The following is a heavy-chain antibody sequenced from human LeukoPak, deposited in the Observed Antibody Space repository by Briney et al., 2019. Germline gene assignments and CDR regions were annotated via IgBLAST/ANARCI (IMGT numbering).Heavy chain of an antibody. V-gene: IGHV1-18*01. CDR1: GYTFTSYG. CDR3: AREQVYYDILTGSHYYGMDV. Sequence: ASVKVSCKASGYTFTSYGISWVRQAPGQGLEGMGWISAYNGNTNYAQKLQGRVTMTTDTSTSTAYMELRSLRSDDTAVYYCAREQVYYDILTGSHYYGMDVWGQGTTVTVSS. D-gene: IGHD3-9*01. CDR2: ISAYNGNT. J-gene: IGHJ6*02.